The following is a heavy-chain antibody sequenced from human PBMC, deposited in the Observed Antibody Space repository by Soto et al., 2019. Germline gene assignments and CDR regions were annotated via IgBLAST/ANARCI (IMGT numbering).Heavy chain of an antibody. CDR2: ISGSGGST. V-gene: IGHV3-23*01. CDR1: GFTFSSYA. D-gene: IGHD3-16*02. CDR3: AKGRLVLGELSI. Sequence: GSLRLSCAASGFTFSSYAMSWVRQAPGKGLEWVSAISGSGGSTYYADSVKGRFTISRDNSKNTLYLQMNSLRAEDTAVYYCAKGRLVLGELSIWGQGTLVTVSS. J-gene: IGHJ4*02.